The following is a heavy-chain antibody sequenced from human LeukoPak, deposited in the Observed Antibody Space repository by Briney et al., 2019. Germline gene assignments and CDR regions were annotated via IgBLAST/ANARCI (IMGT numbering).Heavy chain of an antibody. CDR3: ASGGSYYVFDY. J-gene: IGHJ4*02. V-gene: IGHV1-69*05. Sequence: SVKVSCKASGGTFSSYAISWVRQAPGQGLEWMGGIIPIFGTANYAQKFQGRVTITRDTSASTAYMELGSLRSEDTAVYYCASGGSYYVFDYWGQGTLVTVSS. CDR1: GGTFSSYA. CDR2: IIPIFGTA. D-gene: IGHD1-26*01.